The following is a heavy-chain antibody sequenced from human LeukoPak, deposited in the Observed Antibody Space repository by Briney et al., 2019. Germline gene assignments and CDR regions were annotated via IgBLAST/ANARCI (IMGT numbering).Heavy chain of an antibody. J-gene: IGHJ5*02. CDR3: ARQRGYCSSGVCRGWFDP. CDR2: ISESSSFI. Sequence: GGSLRLSCAASGFTFRNYNMNWVRQAPGKGLEWGSSISESSSFIQYADSLKGRFAISRDNAKNSLYLKMNSLRAEDTAVYYCARQRGYCSSGVCRGWFDPWGQGTLVTVSS. V-gene: IGHV3-21*01. CDR1: GFTFRNYN. D-gene: IGHD2-8*01.